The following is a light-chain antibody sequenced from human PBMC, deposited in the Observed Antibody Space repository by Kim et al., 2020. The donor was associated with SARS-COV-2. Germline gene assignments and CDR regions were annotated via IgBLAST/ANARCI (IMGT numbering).Light chain of an antibody. CDR1: QTVLYNSNNKNY. Sequence: LSFARNKRATLNCKSSQTVLYNSNNKNYLAWYQQKPGQAPKLLIYWASIRESGVSDRFSGSGSETDFTLTISSLQAEDVAVYYCQQYYSTPPTFGQGTKLE. CDR2: WAS. CDR3: QQYYSTPPT. J-gene: IGKJ2*01. V-gene: IGKV4-1*01.